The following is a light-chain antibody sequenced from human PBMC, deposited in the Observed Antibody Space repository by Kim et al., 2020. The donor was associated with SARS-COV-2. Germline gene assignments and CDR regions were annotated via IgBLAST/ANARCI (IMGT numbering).Light chain of an antibody. V-gene: IGKV1-39*01. CDR1: QNIHLY. CDR3: QQSYIAPYT. CDR2: ATS. J-gene: IGKJ2*01. Sequence: SASVGDRVTITCRASQNIHLYLNWYQQKPGKAPNLLIYATSTLESGVPSRFSGSRSGTTFTLTISSLRPEDFATYYCQQSYIAPYTFGQGTKLEI.